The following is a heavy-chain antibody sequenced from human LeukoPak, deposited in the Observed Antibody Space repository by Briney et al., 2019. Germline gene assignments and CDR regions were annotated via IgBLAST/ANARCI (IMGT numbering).Heavy chain of an antibody. Sequence: GGSLRLSCAASGFTFSSYAMHWVRQAPGKGLEWVAVISYDGSNKYYADSVKGRFTISRDNSKNTLYLQMNSLRAEDTAVYYCAKWAVVVTALYFDLWGSGTLVTVSS. CDR1: GFTFSSYA. D-gene: IGHD2-21*02. J-gene: IGHJ2*01. CDR3: AKWAVVVTALYFDL. CDR2: ISYDGSNK. V-gene: IGHV3-30*04.